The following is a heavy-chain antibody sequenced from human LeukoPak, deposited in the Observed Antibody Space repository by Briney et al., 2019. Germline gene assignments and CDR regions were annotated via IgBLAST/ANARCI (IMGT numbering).Heavy chain of an antibody. V-gene: IGHV4-4*07. J-gene: IGHJ5*02. D-gene: IGHD3-16*01. Sequence: KPSETLSLTCTVSGGSISNYYLSWIRQPAGKGLEWIGRIHSSGSTKYNPSLKSRVTMSVDTSKNQFSLKLSSVTAADTAVYYCARHGVVTWFDPWGQGTLVTVSS. CDR2: IHSSGST. CDR3: ARHGVVTWFDP. CDR1: GGSISNYY.